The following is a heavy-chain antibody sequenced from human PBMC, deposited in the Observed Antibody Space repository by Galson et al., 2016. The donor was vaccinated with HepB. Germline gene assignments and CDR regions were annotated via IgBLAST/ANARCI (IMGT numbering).Heavy chain of an antibody. CDR2: ITSGGTT. D-gene: IGHD5-18*01. J-gene: IGHJ6*02. CDR1: GFTFSNYA. CDR3: AKRPYSYGWHYGMDV. V-gene: IGHV3-23*01. Sequence: SLILSCAASGFTFSNYAMSWVRQAPGKGLEWDSGITSGGTTYYADSVKGRFTISRDNSKNILYLQMKSLRDEDTAVYYCAKRPYSYGWHYGMDVWGQGTLVTVSS.